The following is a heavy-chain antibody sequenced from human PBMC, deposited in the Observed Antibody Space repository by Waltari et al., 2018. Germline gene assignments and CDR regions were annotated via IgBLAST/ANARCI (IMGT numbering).Heavy chain of an antibody. CDR3: ARDLRCGGDCYDY. J-gene: IGHJ4*02. CDR1: GGTFSSYA. CDR2: FIPILGIA. Sequence: QVQLVQSGAEVKKPGSSVKVSCKASGGTFSSYAISWVRQAPGQGLEGMGGFIPILGIANYAQKFQGRVTITADKSTSTAYMELSSLRSEDTAVYYCARDLRCGGDCYDYWGQGTLVTVSS. D-gene: IGHD2-21*01. V-gene: IGHV1-69*10.